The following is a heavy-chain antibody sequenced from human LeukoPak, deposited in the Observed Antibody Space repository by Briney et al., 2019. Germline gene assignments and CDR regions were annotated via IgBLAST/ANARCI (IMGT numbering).Heavy chain of an antibody. CDR3: ARDYYGSGSYYNHFYGMDV. CDR2: LHYSGST. D-gene: IGHD3-10*01. CDR1: GGSISNYY. Sequence: SETLSLTCTVSGGSISNYYWNWIRLSPGKGLEWIGYLHYSGSTNYNPSLESRVTISVDTSNNQFFLRLSSVTAADTAVYYCARDYYGSGSYYNHFYGMDVWGQGTTVVVSS. V-gene: IGHV4-59*12. J-gene: IGHJ6*02.